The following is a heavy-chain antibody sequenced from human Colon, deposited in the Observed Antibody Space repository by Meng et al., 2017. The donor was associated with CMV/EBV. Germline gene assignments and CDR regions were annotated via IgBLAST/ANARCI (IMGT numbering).Heavy chain of an antibody. CDR1: GFTFSNAW. CDR3: TQQRAYYYGSGSDYNYHNLFDY. D-gene: IGHD3-10*01. Sequence: GESLKISCAASGFTFSNAWMSWVRQAPGKGLEWVGRIKSKTDGGTTDYAAPVKGRFTISRDDSKNTLYLEMNSLKTEDTAVYYCTQQRAYYYGSGSDYNYHNLFDYWGQGTLVTVSS. CDR2: IKSKTDGGTT. V-gene: IGHV3-15*01. J-gene: IGHJ4*02.